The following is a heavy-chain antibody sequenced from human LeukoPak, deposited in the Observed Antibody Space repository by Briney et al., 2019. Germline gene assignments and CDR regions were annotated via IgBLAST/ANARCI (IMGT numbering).Heavy chain of an antibody. D-gene: IGHD6-6*01. V-gene: IGHV5-51*01. CDR1: GYIFSNYW. Sequence: GGSLKISCRGSGYIFSNYWIGWVRQMPGKGLEWMGITYPGGSDTKYSPSLQGQVTISVDKSISTAYLQWSSLKASDTAMYYCARHAASSTWNNFDFWGQGTLVTVSS. CDR3: ARHAASSTWNNFDF. CDR2: TYPGGSDT. J-gene: IGHJ4*02.